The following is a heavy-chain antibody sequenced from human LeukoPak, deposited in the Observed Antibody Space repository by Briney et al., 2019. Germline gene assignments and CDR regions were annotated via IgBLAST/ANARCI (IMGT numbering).Heavy chain of an antibody. J-gene: IGHJ4*02. CDR3: ARDDGFRGVDF. D-gene: IGHD4-17*01. CDR2: INRDGSEA. Sequence: WVANINRDGSEAYYVDSVKGRFTISRDNAKNSLYLQMDSLRADDTAVYYCARDDGFRGVDFWGPGTLVSVSS. V-gene: IGHV3-7*01.